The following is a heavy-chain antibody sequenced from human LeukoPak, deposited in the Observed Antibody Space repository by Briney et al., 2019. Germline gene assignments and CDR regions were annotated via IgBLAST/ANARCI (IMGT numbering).Heavy chain of an antibody. CDR2: ISAYNGNT. J-gene: IGHJ5*02. V-gene: IGHV1-18*01. Sequence: VSVKVSCKASGYTFTSYGISWVRQAPGQGLEWMGWISAYNGNTNYAQKLQGRVTMTTDTSTSTAYMELRSLRSDDTAVYYCARDRKILWFGELSSHWFDPWGQGTLVTVSS. CDR1: GYTFTSYG. CDR3: ARDRKILWFGELSSHWFDP. D-gene: IGHD3-10*01.